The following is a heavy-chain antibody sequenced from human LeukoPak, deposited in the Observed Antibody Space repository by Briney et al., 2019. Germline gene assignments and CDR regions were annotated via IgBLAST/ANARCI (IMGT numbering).Heavy chain of an antibody. J-gene: IGHJ3*02. CDR3: VTNIVPPAMNAFDI. CDR1: GYTLTELS. Sequence: GASVKVSCKVSGYTLTELSMHWVRQAPGKGLEWMGGFDPEDGETIYAQKFQGRVTITADESTSTAYMELSSLRSEDTAVYYCVTNIVPPAMNAFDIWGQGTVVTVSS. CDR2: FDPEDGET. D-gene: IGHD2-2*01. V-gene: IGHV1-24*01.